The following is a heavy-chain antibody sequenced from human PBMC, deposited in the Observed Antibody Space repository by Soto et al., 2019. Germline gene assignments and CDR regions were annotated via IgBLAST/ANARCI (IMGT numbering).Heavy chain of an antibody. CDR1: GYTFTGNY. D-gene: IGHD3-22*01. Sequence: GPSVKVSCKASGYTFTGNYMHWVRQAPGQGLEWMGWINPRNGATKYAQNFQGRVTLTWDTSITTAYMDLSRLRSDDTAVFYCVPHHHESSGYFDSWGQGTLVTVSS. CDR3: VPHHHESSGYFDS. J-gene: IGHJ4*02. CDR2: INPRNGAT. V-gene: IGHV1-2*02.